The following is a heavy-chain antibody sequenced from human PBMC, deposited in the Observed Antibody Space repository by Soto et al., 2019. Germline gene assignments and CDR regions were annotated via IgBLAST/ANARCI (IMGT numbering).Heavy chain of an antibody. Sequence: QLQLQESGSGLVKPSQTLSLTCAVSGGSISSGGYSWSWIRQPPGKGLEWIGYIYHSGSTYYNPSLKSRVTISVDRSKNQFSLKLSSVTAADTAVYYCARDGPICSGGSCQANYGMDVWGQGTTVTVSS. V-gene: IGHV4-30-2*01. CDR2: IYHSGST. CDR1: GGSISSGGYS. D-gene: IGHD2-15*01. CDR3: ARDGPICSGGSCQANYGMDV. J-gene: IGHJ6*02.